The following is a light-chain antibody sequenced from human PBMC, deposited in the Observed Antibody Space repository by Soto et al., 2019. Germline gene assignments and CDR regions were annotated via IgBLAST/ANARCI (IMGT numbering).Light chain of an antibody. V-gene: IGKV3-20*01. J-gene: IGKJ1*01. CDR2: ATS. CDR3: QDYFGSTWT. Sequence: EIVLTQSPGTLSSSPGERATLSCRASQSIDNRYLAWYQHKPGQAPRLLIYATSSRATGIPDRFGGSGSGTDFTLTITTPEPEAFVEDYCQDYFGSTWTFGQGTKVDIK. CDR1: QSIDNRY.